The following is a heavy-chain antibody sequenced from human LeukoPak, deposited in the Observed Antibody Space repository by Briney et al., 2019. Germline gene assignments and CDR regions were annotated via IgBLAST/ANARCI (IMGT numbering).Heavy chain of an antibody. V-gene: IGHV3-43D*03. J-gene: IGHJ3*02. D-gene: IGHD7-27*01. CDR1: GFTFDDYA. CDR2: ISWDGGST. CDR3: AKGLNWGSEVDAFDI. Sequence: GGSLRLSCAASGFTFDDYAMHWVRQAPGKGLEWVSLISWDGGSTYYADSVKGRFTISRDNSKNSLYLQMNSLRAEDTALYYCAKGLNWGSEVDAFDIWGQGTMVTVSS.